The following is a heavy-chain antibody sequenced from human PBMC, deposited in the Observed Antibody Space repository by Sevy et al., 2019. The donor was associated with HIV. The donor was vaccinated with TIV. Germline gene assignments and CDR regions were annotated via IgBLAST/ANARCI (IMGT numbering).Heavy chain of an antibody. D-gene: IGHD2-15*01. V-gene: IGHV3-21*01. CDR1: GFTFSSYS. CDR3: ARVTAYCSGGSCYSTMSADV. J-gene: IGHJ6*02. Sequence: GGSLRLSCAASGFTFSSYSMIWVRQAPRKGLEWVSSISGSSNYIYYPDSVKGRFTISRDNAKNSLYLQMNSLRAEDTAVYYCARVTAYCSGGSCYSTMSADVWGQGTTVTVSS. CDR2: ISGSSNYI.